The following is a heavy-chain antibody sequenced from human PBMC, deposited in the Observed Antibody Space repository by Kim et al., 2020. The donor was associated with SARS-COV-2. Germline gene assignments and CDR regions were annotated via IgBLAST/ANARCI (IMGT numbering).Heavy chain of an antibody. CDR3: ARGRGIIGARHFDY. CDR1: GASVGSSYYY. CDR2: VYYSGIT. V-gene: IGHV4-39*06. J-gene: IGHJ4*01. D-gene: IGHD1-26*01. Sequence: SETLSLTCTVSGASVGSSYYYWGWFRQPPGKGLEWIASVYYSGITYIQPSLKSRVTISLDRSKNQIPLQLSSVTAADTAVYYCARGRGIIGARHFDYWC.